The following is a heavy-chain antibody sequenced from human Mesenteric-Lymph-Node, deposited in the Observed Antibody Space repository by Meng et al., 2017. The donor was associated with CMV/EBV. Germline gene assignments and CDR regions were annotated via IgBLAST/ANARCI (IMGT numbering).Heavy chain of an antibody. CDR1: GFTFSNYV. D-gene: IGHD1-7*01. J-gene: IGHJ6*02. CDR2: ISFDGSNE. CDR3: ASAENWNYSNYYYYYGMDV. V-gene: IGHV3-30-3*01. Sequence: GESLKISCAASGFTFSNYVMHWVRQAPGKGLEWVAVISFDGSNEYYADSVKGRFTISRDNAKNSLYLQMNSLRAEDTAVYYCASAENWNYSNYYYYYGMDVWGQGTTVTVSS.